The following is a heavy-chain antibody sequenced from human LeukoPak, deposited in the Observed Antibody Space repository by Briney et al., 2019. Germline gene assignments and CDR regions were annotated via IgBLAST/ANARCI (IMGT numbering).Heavy chain of an antibody. CDR1: GYTFTSYD. V-gene: IGHV1-8*01. J-gene: IGHJ4*02. CDR2: MNPNSGNT. D-gene: IGHD2-2*01. Sequence: ASVKVSCKASGYTFTSYDINWVRHATGQGLEWMGWMNPNSGNTGYAQKFQGRVTMTRNTSISTAYMELSSLRSEDTAVYYCARGQASYSSSTSCDQDYWGQGTLVTVSS. CDR3: ARGQASYSSSTSCDQDY.